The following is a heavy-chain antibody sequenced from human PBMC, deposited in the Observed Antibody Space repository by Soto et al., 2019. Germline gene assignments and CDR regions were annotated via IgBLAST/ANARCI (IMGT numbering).Heavy chain of an antibody. Sequence: PSETLSLTCTVSNGSISSRDYSWGRNRQPPGKGLEWIATVYYSGSLYYNPSLKGRISISSDTSKNRFSLKLRSVTAADTAVYYCVRPRSSRGRWDWVDPWGQGALVTVSS. V-gene: IGHV4-39*01. J-gene: IGHJ5*02. CDR2: VYYSGSL. D-gene: IGHD6-19*01. CDR1: NGSISSRDYS. CDR3: VRPRSSRGRWDWVDP.